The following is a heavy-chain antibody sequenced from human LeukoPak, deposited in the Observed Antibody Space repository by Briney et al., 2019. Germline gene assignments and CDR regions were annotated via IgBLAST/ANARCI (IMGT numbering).Heavy chain of an antibody. J-gene: IGHJ6*03. Sequence: GGPLNFPWPPSDFPFISLGLSWFRQAPGKGREWVPLISGSGGSTYYADSVKGRFTISRDNSKNTLYLQMNSLRAEDTAVYYCAKCILTGYYKGYMDVWGKGTTVTISS. CDR2: ISGSGGST. CDR3: AKCILTGYYKGYMDV. V-gene: IGHV3-23*01. CDR1: DFPFISLG. D-gene: IGHD3-9*01.